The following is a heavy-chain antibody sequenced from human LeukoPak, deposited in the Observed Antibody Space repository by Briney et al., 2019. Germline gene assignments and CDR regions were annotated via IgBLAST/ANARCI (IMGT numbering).Heavy chain of an antibody. Sequence: SETLSLTCTVSGYSISSGYYWGWIRQPAGKGLEWIGRIYTSGSTNYNPSLKSRVTMSVDTSKNQFSLKLSSATAADTAVYYCARDASTLLGYCSSTSCYAGAYNWFDPWGQGALVTVSS. J-gene: IGHJ5*02. D-gene: IGHD2-2*01. CDR1: GYSISSGYY. CDR3: ARDASTLLGYCSSTSCYAGAYNWFDP. CDR2: IYTSGST. V-gene: IGHV4-4*07.